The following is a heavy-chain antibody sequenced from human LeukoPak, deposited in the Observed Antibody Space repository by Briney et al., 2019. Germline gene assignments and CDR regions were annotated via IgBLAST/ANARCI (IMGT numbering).Heavy chain of an antibody. CDR3: ARDMGIQLWLFDY. V-gene: IGHV3-74*01. CDR2: INSDGSST. J-gene: IGHJ4*02. Sequence: GGSLRLSCAASGFTFSSYWMHWVRQAPGKGLVWFSRINSDGSSTSYADSVKGRFTISRDNAKNTLYLQMNSLRAEDTAVYYCARDMGIQLWLFDYWGQGTLVTVSS. CDR1: GFTFSSYW. D-gene: IGHD5-18*01.